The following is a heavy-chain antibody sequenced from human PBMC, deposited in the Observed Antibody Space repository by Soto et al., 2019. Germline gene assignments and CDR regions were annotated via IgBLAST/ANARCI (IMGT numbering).Heavy chain of an antibody. Sequence: GGSLRLSCAASGFTFSSYWMSWVRQAPGKGLEWVANIKQDGSEKYYVDSVKGRFTISRDNAKNSLYLQMNSLRAEDTAVYYCARGTLASIDMVDYWGQGTLVTVSS. V-gene: IGHV3-7*01. CDR1: GFTFSSYW. D-gene: IGHD2-21*01. J-gene: IGHJ4*02. CDR2: IKQDGSEK. CDR3: ARGTLASIDMVDY.